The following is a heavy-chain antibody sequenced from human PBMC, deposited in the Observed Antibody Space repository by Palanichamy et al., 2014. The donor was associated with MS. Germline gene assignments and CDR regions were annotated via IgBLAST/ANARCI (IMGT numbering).Heavy chain of an antibody. D-gene: IGHD3-22*01. CDR3: ARTYHYDSSGYQTRGAFDI. J-gene: IGHJ3*02. V-gene: IGHV6-1*01. CDR2: TYYRSKWYN. Sequence: QQSGPGLVKPSQTLSLTCAISGDSVSSNSAAWNWIRQSPSRGLEWLGRTYYRSKWYNDYAVSVKSRITINPDTSKNQSSLQLNSVTPEDTAVYYCARTYHYDSSGYQTRGAFDIWGQGTMVTVSS. CDR1: GDSVSSNSAA.